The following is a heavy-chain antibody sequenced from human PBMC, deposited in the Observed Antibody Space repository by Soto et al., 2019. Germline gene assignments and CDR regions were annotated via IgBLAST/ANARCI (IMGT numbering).Heavy chain of an antibody. Sequence: PSETLSLTCTVSGGSISGYYWSWIRQPPGKGLEWIGYIYYSGSTNYNPSLKSRVSMSVDTSKNQFSLSLNSVTAADTAVYYCARYQQYYEHWGQGTLVTVS. CDR3: ARYQQYYEH. V-gene: IGHV4-59*08. J-gene: IGHJ1*01. CDR2: IYYSGST. CDR1: GGSISGYY.